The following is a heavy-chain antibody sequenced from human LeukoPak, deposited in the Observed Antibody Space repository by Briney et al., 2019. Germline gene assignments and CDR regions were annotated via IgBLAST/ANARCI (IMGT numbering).Heavy chain of an antibody. Sequence: GSLRLSCAASGFTFSSYAMSWIRQPPGKGLEWIGEINHSGSTNYNPSLKSRVTISVDTSKNQFSLKLSSVTAADTAVYYCARGRGIAAAGRQYWYFDLWGRGTLVTVSS. CDR2: INHSGST. V-gene: IGHV4-34*01. D-gene: IGHD6-13*01. J-gene: IGHJ2*01. CDR1: GFTFSSYA. CDR3: ARGRGIAAAGRQYWYFDL.